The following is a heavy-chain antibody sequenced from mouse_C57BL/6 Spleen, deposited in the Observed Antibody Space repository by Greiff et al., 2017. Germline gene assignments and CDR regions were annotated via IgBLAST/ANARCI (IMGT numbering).Heavy chain of an antibody. CDR1: GFTFSDAW. CDR3: TSGTTVVATEYYFDY. J-gene: IGHJ2*01. CDR2: IRNKANNHAT. Sequence: EVMLVESGGGLVQPGGSMKLSCAASGFTFSDAWMDWVRQSPEKGLEWVAEIRNKANNHATYYAESVKGRFTISRDDSKSSVYLQMNSLRAEDTGIYYCTSGTTVVATEYYFDYWGQGTTLTVSS. V-gene: IGHV6-6*01. D-gene: IGHD1-1*01.